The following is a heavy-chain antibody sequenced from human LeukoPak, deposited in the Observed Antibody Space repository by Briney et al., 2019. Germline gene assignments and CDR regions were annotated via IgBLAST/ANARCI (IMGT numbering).Heavy chain of an antibody. CDR2: ITSSGATI. CDR1: GFTFSSYT. Sequence: GGSLRLSCAASGFTFSSYTMNWVRQAPGKGLEWVSYITSSGATIYYADSVKGRFTISRDNAKNSLYLQMNSPRAEGTAVYYCTRVGTSSKYYYYMDVWGIGTTVTVSS. D-gene: IGHD1-1*01. V-gene: IGHV3-48*04. J-gene: IGHJ6*03. CDR3: TRVGTSSKYYYYMDV.